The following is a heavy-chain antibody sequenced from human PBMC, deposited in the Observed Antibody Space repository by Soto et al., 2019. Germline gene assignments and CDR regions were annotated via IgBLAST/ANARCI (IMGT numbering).Heavy chain of an antibody. J-gene: IGHJ3*02. V-gene: IGHV3-11*01. D-gene: IGHD6-13*01. CDR3: ARGSRTYDSPPLGAFDI. Sequence: GGTLRLTCTASGVTFRDYYMNWSRQAPGKGLEWVSYISSSGSTIYYADSVKGRFTISRDNAKNSLYLQMNSLRADDTAVYYCARGSRTYDSPPLGAFDIWGQGTMVTVSS. CDR2: ISSSGSTI. CDR1: GVTFRDYY.